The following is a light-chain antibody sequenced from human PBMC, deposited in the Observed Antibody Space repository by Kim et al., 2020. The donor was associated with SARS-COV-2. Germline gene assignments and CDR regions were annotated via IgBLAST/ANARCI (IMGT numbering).Light chain of an antibody. Sequence: SPGESATLSCRASQSGTNTYLAWYQHKPGQSLRLLIYGVSSRATGIPDRFSGSGSGTDFTLTISRLEPEDFAVYYCQQYGSSPLTFGGGTKVDIK. J-gene: IGKJ4*01. V-gene: IGKV3-20*01. CDR2: GVS. CDR1: QSGTNTY. CDR3: QQYGSSPLT.